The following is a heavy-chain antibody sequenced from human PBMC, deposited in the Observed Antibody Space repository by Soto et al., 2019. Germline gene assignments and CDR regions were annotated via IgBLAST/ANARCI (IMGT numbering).Heavy chain of an antibody. V-gene: IGHV1-8*01. CDR1: GYTFTSYD. Sequence: ASVKVSCKASGYTFTSYDINWVRQATGQGLEWMGWMNPNSGNTGYAQKFQGRVTMTRNTSISTAYMELSSLRSEDTAVYYCARGGTLEYQLLWGFYYYYYMDVWGKGTTVTVSS. J-gene: IGHJ6*03. CDR2: MNPNSGNT. CDR3: ARGGTLEYQLLWGFYYYYYMDV. D-gene: IGHD2-2*01.